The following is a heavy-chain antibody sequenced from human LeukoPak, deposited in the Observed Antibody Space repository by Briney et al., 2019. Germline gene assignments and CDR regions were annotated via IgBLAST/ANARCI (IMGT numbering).Heavy chain of an antibody. Sequence: PGGSLRLSCAASGFTVSSNYMSWVRQAPGKGLEWVSVIYGGGSTYYADSVKGRFTISRDNSKNTLYLQMNSLRAEDTAVYYCARDWTQYYFDYWGQGTLVTVSS. CDR1: GFTVSSNY. CDR2: IYGGGST. D-gene: IGHD3/OR15-3a*01. CDR3: ARDWTQYYFDY. V-gene: IGHV3-66*02. J-gene: IGHJ4*02.